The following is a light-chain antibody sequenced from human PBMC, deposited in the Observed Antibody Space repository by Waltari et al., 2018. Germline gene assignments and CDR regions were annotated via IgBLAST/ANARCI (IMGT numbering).Light chain of an antibody. CDR1: QRVLYSSNNKNY. CDR3: QQCYSTPRT. J-gene: IGKJ5*01. V-gene: IGKV4-1*01. CDR2: WAS. Sequence: DIVMTQSPDSLAVSLGERATINCKSSQRVLYSSNNKNYLAWYQQKPGQPPKLLIYWASTRESGVPDRFSGSGSGTDFTLTISSLQAEDVAVYYCQQCYSTPRTFGQGTRLEIK.